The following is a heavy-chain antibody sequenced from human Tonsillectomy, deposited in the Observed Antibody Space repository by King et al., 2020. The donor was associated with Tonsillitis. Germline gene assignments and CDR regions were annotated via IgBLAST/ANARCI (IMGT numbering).Heavy chain of an antibody. Sequence: VQLVESGGGLVKPGGSLRLSCAASGFTFSTYYINWVRQAPGKGLEWVSSISSGGSSIYYADSVRGRFTISRDNAKKSLYLQMTSLRAADTAVYFCVRDGSISVAGTANFDYWGQGPLVTVSS. D-gene: IGHD6-19*01. V-gene: IGHV3-21*01. J-gene: IGHJ4*02. CDR1: GFTFSTYY. CDR2: ISSGGSSI. CDR3: VRDGSISVAGTANFDY.